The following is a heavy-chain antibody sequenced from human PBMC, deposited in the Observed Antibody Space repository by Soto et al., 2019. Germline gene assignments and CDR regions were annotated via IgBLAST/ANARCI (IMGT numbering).Heavy chain of an antibody. D-gene: IGHD4-17*01. CDR1: GFSLSTSGVG. V-gene: IGHV2-5*02. CDR3: PRTDYGDYQNWFDP. J-gene: IGHJ5*02. Sequence: QITLKESGPTLVKPTQPLTLTCTFSGFSLSTSGVGVGWIRQPPGKALEWLALIYWDDDKRYSPSLKSRLTITKDTSKNQVVLTMTNMDPVDTATYYCPRTDYGDYQNWFDPWGQGTLVTVSS. CDR2: IYWDDDK.